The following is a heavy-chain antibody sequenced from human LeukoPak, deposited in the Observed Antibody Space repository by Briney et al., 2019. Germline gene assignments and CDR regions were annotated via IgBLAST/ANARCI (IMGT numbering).Heavy chain of an antibody. D-gene: IGHD3-22*01. J-gene: IGHJ4*02. CDR2: ISSSSSTI. CDR3: AREAVWGYYDSSGYYPLDY. Sequence: GGSLRLSCAASGFTFSSYSMNWVRQAPGKGLELVSYISSSSSTIYYADSVKGRFTISRDNAKNSLYLQMNSLRAEYTAVYYSAREAVWGYYDSSGYYPLDYWGQGTLVTVSS. V-gene: IGHV3-48*01. CDR1: GFTFSSYS.